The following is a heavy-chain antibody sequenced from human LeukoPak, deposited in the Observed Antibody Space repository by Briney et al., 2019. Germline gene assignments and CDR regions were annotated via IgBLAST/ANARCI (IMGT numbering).Heavy chain of an antibody. CDR1: GGPFSGYY. Sequence: SETLSLTCAVYGGPFSGYYWSWIRQPPGKGLEWIGEINHSGSTNYNPSLKSRVTISVDTSKNQFSLKLSSVTAADTAVYYCARGIGSGSYPLNWFDPWGQGTLVTVSS. J-gene: IGHJ5*02. CDR2: INHSGST. V-gene: IGHV4-34*01. D-gene: IGHD3-10*01. CDR3: ARGIGSGSYPLNWFDP.